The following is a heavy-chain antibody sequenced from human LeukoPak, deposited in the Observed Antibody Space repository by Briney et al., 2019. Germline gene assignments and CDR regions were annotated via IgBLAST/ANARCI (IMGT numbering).Heavy chain of an antibody. V-gene: IGHV3-23*01. J-gene: IGHJ4*02. CDR3: AKDGGYSYGFEFDY. D-gene: IGHD5-18*01. CDR1: GFTFSSYA. Sequence: GGSLRLSCAVSGFTFSSYAMSWVRQAPGKGLEWVSAISGSGGSTYYADSVKGQFTISRDNSKNTPYLQMNSLRAEDTAVYYCAKDGGYSYGFEFDYWGQGTLVTVSS. CDR2: ISGSGGST.